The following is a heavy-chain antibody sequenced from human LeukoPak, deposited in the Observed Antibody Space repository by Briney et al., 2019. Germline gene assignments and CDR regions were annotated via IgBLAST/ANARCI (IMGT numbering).Heavy chain of an antibody. CDR3: AXXAYSYASXS. V-gene: IGHV3-7*01. Sequence: GGSLRLSCAASGFTFRSYWMTWVRQAPGKGLEWVANLNQDGSEKYYVDSVKGRFTISRDNAEKSLYLQMNSLKAEDTALYYCAXXAYSYASXSWGQGTLVTVS. CDR1: GFTFRSYW. D-gene: IGHD5-18*01. CDR2: LNQDGSEK. J-gene: IGHJ5*02.